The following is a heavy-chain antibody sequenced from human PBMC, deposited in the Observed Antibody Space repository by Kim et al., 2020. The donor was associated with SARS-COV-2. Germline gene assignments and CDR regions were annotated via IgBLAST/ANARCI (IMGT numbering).Heavy chain of an antibody. CDR2: IYYSGST. CDR3: ARDRGSGIDY. Sequence: SETLSLTCTVSGGSISSYYWSWIRQPPGTGLEWIGYIYYSGSTNYNPSLKSRVTITVDTSKNQFSLKLSSVTAADTAVYYCARDRGSGIDYWGQGTLVTVPS. V-gene: IGHV4-59*13. J-gene: IGHJ4*02. D-gene: IGHD6-19*01. CDR1: GGSISSYY.